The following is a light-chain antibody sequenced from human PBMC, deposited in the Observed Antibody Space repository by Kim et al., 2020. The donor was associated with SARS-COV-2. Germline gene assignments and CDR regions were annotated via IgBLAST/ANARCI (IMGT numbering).Light chain of an antibody. CDR1: TGAVTSRHY. Sequence: GTVTLPCGSTTGAVTSRHYPYWLQQKPGQAPRTLIYDISSKPAWTPARFSGSLLGGKAALTLSGAQPEDEAEYYCLLSYSDARPVEFGGGTQLTVL. V-gene: IGLV7-46*01. CDR3: LLSYSDARPVE. CDR2: DIS. J-gene: IGLJ2*01.